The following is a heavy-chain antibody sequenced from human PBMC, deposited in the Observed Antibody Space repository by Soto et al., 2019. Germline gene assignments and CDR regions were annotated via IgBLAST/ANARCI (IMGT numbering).Heavy chain of an antibody. CDR3: PRVGGAWYSDL. Sequence: EVQLVESGGDLVQPGGSLRLSCAAFGFTFPTYYMSWFRLAPGKGLEWVANIRQDGSEKFYVDSVKGRFTISRDNAKNSLSLQMNSLRAEDTAVYYCPRVGGAWYSDLWGRGTLVTVSS. J-gene: IGHJ2*01. CDR2: IRQDGSEK. D-gene: IGHD3-10*01. CDR1: GFTFPTYY. V-gene: IGHV3-7*01.